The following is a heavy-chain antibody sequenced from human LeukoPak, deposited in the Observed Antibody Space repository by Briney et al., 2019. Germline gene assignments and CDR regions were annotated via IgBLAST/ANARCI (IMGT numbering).Heavy chain of an antibody. Sequence: SGPTLVNPTPPLTLTCSFSGFSLSTSGMCVSWIRQPPGKALEWLALIDWDDDKYYSTSLKTRLTISKGTSKNQVVLTMTNMDPVDTATYYCARIYRYCSTTSCYVPDYWGQGTLVTVSS. CDR3: ARIYRYCSTTSCYVPDY. CDR1: GFSLSTSGMC. CDR2: IDWDDDK. V-gene: IGHV2-70*01. D-gene: IGHD2-2*01. J-gene: IGHJ4*02.